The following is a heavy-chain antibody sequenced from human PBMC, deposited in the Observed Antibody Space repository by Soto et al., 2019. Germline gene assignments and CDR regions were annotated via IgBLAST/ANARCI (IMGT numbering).Heavy chain of an antibody. CDR1: GYTFTSYG. J-gene: IGHJ4*02. CDR3: TRGLYGDY. CDR2: ISAHNGNT. Sequence: QVHLVQSGAEVKKPGASVKVSCTASGYTFTSYGITWVRQAPGQGLEWMGWISAHNGNTDYAHNLQGRVIVTRDTSTITAYMELSILISHVTAVYYCTRGLYGDYWGQGALVPVSS. V-gene: IGHV1-18*01. D-gene: IGHD2-21*02.